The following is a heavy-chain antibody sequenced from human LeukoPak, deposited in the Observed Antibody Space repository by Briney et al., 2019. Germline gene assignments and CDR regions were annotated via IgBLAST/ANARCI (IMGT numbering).Heavy chain of an antibody. CDR2: ISSSSSYI. CDR3: AKDLSEPATVVEMGD. J-gene: IGHJ4*02. D-gene: IGHD1-14*01. CDR1: GFTFSSYS. Sequence: PGRSLRLSCAASGFTFSSYSMNWVRQAPGKGLEWVSSISSSSSYIYYADSVKGRFTISRDNSKNTLYLQMNSLRAEDTAVYYCAKDLSEPATVVEMGDWGQGTLVTVSS. V-gene: IGHV3-21*04.